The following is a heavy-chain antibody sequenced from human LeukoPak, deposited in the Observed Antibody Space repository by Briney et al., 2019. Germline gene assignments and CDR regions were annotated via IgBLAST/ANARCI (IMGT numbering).Heavy chain of an antibody. D-gene: IGHD6-13*01. V-gene: IGHV3-7*01. J-gene: IGHJ4*02. CDR2: IKQDGSEK. Sequence: GGSLRLSCAASGFTFSSYWMSWVRQAPGKGLEWVANIKQDGSEKYYVDSVKGRFTISRDNAKNSLYLQMNSLRAEDTAVYYCARDSYSSSWSGLFGYWGQGTLVTVSS. CDR3: ARDSYSSSWSGLFGY. CDR1: GFTFSSYW.